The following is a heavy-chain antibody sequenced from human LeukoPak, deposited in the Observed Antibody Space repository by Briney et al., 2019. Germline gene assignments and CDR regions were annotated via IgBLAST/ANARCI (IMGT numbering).Heavy chain of an antibody. CDR2: ISRDGGSK. D-gene: IGHD4-23*01. CDR1: GFTFSSYS. CDR3: ARGDAVVRPFVY. Sequence: GGSLRLSCAASGFTFSSYSMHWVRQAPGKGLEFVSAISRDGGSKYYANFVEGRFPLFRDNSKKPLYLQIGSLGGEGMGVYFWARGDAVVRPFVYRGQGTLVIVSS. J-gene: IGHJ4*02. V-gene: IGHV3-64*01.